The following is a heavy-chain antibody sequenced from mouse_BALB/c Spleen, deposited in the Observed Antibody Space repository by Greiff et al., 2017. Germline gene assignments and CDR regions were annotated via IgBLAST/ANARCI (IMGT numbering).Heavy chain of an antibody. CDR1: GYTFSSYW. D-gene: IGHD1-1*01. V-gene: IGHV1-9*01. CDR3: SRSGRVRWFAY. CDR2: ILPGSGST. Sequence: QVQLQQSGAELMKPGASVKISCKATGYTFSSYWIEWVKQRPGHGLEWIGEILPGSGSTNYNEKFKGKATFTADTSSNTAYMQLSSLTSEDSAVYYCSRSGRVRWFAYWGQGTTLTVSS. J-gene: IGHJ2*01.